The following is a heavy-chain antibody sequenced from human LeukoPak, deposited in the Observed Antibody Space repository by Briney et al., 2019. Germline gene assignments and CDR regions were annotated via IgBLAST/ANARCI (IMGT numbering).Heavy chain of an antibody. Sequence: GGSLRLSSAASGFTFSSYGMHWVRQAPGKGLEWVAVIWYDGSNKYYADSVKGRFTISRDNSKNTLYLQMNSLRAEDTAVYYCAKAFHCYYYDSSGYCSYFDYWGQGTLVTVSS. CDR3: AKAFHCYYYDSSGYCSYFDY. V-gene: IGHV3-33*06. CDR1: GFTFSSYG. D-gene: IGHD3-22*01. CDR2: IWYDGSNK. J-gene: IGHJ4*02.